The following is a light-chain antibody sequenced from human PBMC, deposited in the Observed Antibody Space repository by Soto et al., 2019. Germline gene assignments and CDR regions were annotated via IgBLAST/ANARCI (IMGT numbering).Light chain of an antibody. CDR1: QSVSSN. Sequence: EIVMTQSPATLSVSRGEGATLSCRASQSVSSNLAWYQQKPGQAPRLLIYGASTRATGIPARFSGSGSGTGFTLTISSLQSEDFAVYYCQQYNNWPWTFGQGTKVDI. J-gene: IGKJ1*01. CDR3: QQYNNWPWT. V-gene: IGKV3-15*01. CDR2: GAS.